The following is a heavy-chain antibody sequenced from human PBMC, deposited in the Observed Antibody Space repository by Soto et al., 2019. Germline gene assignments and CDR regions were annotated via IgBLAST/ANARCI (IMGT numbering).Heavy chain of an antibody. Sequence: QEQLVESGGGVVQPGRSLRLSCAASGFTLSNYAIHWVRQAPGKGLEWVAAISYDGSNKYYAVSVKGRFTISRDSSKNTVYLEMNSLRPEDTAAFYCARKKWLPSLGFDFWGHGTLVIVSS. J-gene: IGHJ4*01. CDR1: GFTLSNYA. V-gene: IGHV3-30-3*01. CDR2: ISYDGSNK. CDR3: ARKKWLPSLGFDF. D-gene: IGHD5-12*01.